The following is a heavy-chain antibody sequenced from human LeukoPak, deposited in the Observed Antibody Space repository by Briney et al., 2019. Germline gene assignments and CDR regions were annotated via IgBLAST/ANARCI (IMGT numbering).Heavy chain of an antibody. J-gene: IGHJ4*02. Sequence: SETLSLTCTVSGGSIRSSSYYWGWIRPPPGKGLEWIGSIFYSGSTYYNPSLKSRVTISVDTSKNQFSLKLSSVTAADTAVYYCASMITFGGVIVGIDYWGQGTLVTVSS. CDR3: ASMITFGGVIVGIDY. CDR1: GGSIRSSSYY. V-gene: IGHV4-39*07. CDR2: IFYSGST. D-gene: IGHD3-16*02.